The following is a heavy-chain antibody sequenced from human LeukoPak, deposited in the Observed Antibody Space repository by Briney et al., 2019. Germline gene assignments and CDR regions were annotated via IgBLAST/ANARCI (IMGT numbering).Heavy chain of an antibody. CDR2: IVVGSGNT. CDR1: GFTFTSSA. J-gene: IGHJ6*03. V-gene: IGHV1-58*01. Sequence: SVKVSCKASGFTFTSSAVQWVRQARGQRLEWIGWIVVGSGNTNYAQKFQERVTITRDMSTSTAYMELSSLRSEDTAVYYCAADGVPNHYYYMDVWGKGTTVTVSS. CDR3: AADGVPNHYYYMDV. D-gene: IGHD2-2*01.